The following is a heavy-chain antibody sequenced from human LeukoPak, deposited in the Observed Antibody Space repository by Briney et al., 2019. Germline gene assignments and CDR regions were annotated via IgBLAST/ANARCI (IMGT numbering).Heavy chain of an antibody. J-gene: IGHJ4*02. CDR2: IKQDGSEK. V-gene: IGHV3-7*05. Sequence: GGSLRLSCAASGLTFSSYWMSWVRQAPGKGLEWVANIKQDGSEKYYVDSVKGRFTISRDNAKNSLYLQMNSLRAEDTAVYYCARDQLRNWSLGYWGQGTLVTVSS. D-gene: IGHD1-20*01. CDR3: ARDQLRNWSLGY. CDR1: GLTFSSYW.